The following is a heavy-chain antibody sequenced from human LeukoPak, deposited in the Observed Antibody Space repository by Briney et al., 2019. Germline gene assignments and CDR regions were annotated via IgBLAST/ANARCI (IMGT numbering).Heavy chain of an antibody. D-gene: IGHD3-22*01. J-gene: IGHJ4*02. CDR2: INPNSGGT. V-gene: IGHV1-2*02. CDR3: ARDVPTYYYDSSGYADY. CDR1: GYTFTGYY. Sequence: ASVKVSCKASGYTFTGYYMHWVRQAPGQGLEWMGWINPNSGGTNYAQKFRGRVTMTRDTSISTAYMELRRLRSDDTAVYYCARDVPTYYYDSSGYADYWGQGTLVTVSS.